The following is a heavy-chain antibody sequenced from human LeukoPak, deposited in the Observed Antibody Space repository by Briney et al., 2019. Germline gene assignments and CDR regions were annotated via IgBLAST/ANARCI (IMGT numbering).Heavy chain of an antibody. J-gene: IGHJ4*02. D-gene: IGHD2-2*01. CDR1: GFTFNNAW. CDR2: IKQDGSAK. Sequence: GGSLRLSCVASGFTFNNAWMTWVRQAPGKGLEWVANIKQDGSAKNYVDSVKGRFTISRDNSKNTVYLQMNSLRVEDTAVYYCAKGAQLGCAGTNCDDFWGQGTLVTVSS. CDR3: AKGAQLGCAGTNCDDF. V-gene: IGHV3-7*01.